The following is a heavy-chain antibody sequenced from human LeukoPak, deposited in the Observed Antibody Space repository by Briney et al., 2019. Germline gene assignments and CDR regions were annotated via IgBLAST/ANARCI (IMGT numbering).Heavy chain of an antibody. V-gene: IGHV3-64*01. CDR1: GLTFSSYA. CDR2: ISSNGGST. CDR3: ARDSVSSGYYYGMDV. J-gene: IGHJ6*01. D-gene: IGHD3-22*01. Sequence: GGSLRLSCAASGLTFSSYAMHWVRQAPGKGLEYVSAISSNGGSTYYANSVKGRFTISRDNSKNTLYLQMGSLRAEDMAVYYCARDSVSSGYYYGMDVWGQGTTVTVSS.